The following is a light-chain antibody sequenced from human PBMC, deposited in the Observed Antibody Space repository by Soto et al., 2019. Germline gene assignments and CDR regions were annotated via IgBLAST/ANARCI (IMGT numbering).Light chain of an antibody. J-gene: IGLJ1*01. CDR1: SSDVGGYNY. V-gene: IGLV2-14*01. CDR2: EVS. Sequence: QSALTQPASVSGSPGQSITISCTGTSSDVGGYNYVSWYQQHPGKAPKLMIYEVSNRPSGVSTRFSGSKSGNTASLTISGLQAEDEADYYCTSYTGSTTLVFGPGTKVTVL. CDR3: TSYTGSTTLV.